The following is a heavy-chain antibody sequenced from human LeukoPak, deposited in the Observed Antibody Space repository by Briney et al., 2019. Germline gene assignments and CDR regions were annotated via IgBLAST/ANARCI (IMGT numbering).Heavy chain of an antibody. D-gene: IGHD6-13*01. CDR1: GFTFSSYG. J-gene: IGHJ4*02. V-gene: IGHV3-33*01. CDR2: IWYDGSNK. Sequence: GGSLRLSCAASGFTFSSYGMYWVRQAPGKGLEWVAVIWYDGSNKYYADSVKGRFTISRDNSKNTLYLQMNSLRAEDTAVYYCARDYYSSSWYLFDYWGQGTLVTVSS. CDR3: ARDYYSSSWYLFDY.